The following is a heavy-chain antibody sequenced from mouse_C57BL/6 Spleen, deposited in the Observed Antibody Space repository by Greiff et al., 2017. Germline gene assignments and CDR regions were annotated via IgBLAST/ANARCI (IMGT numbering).Heavy chain of an antibody. D-gene: IGHD4-1*01. V-gene: IGHV5-17*01. CDR1: GFTFSDYG. J-gene: IGHJ4*01. Sequence: DVQLVESGGGLVKPGGSLKLSCAASGFTFSDYGMHWVRQAPEKGLEWVAYISSGSSTIYYADTVKGRFTISRDNAKNTLFLQMTSLRSEDTAMYYCARWDDYYAMDYWGQGTSVTVSS. CDR2: ISSGSSTI. CDR3: ARWDDYYAMDY.